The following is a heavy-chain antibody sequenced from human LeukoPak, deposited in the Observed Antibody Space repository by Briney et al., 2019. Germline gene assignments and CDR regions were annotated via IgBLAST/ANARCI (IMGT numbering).Heavy chain of an antibody. D-gene: IGHD3-10*01. J-gene: IGHJ4*02. V-gene: IGHV3-48*01. CDR2: ISSSSSTI. CDR1: GFTFSSYS. Sequence: GGSLRLSCAASGFTFSSYSMNWVRQAPGKGLEWVSYISSSSSTIYYADSVKGRFTISRDNAKNSLYLQMNSLRAEDTAVYYCAREVDHYYGSGSYYNEFDYWGQGTLVTVSS. CDR3: AREVDHYYGSGSYYNEFDY.